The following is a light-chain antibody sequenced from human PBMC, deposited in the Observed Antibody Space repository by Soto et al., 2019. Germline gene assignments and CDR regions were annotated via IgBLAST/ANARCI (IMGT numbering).Light chain of an antibody. Sequence: EIVMTQSPATLSLSPGDRATLSCRASHSGSSSLAWYQQIPGQAPRLLIYDASTRATCIPARFGGSGSGTEFTLTISSLQSEDFAVYYCQQYNNWPPLTFGGGTKGELK. V-gene: IGKV3-15*01. CDR2: DAS. J-gene: IGKJ4*01. CDR3: QQYNNWPPLT. CDR1: HSGSSS.